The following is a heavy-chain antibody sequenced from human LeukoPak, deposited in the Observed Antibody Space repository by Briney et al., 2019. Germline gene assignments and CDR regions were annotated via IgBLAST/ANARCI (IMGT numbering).Heavy chain of an antibody. D-gene: IGHD4-11*01. CDR1: GFTFSSYS. Sequence: GGSLRLSCAASGFTFSSYSMNWVRQAPGKGLEWVSSISSSSSYIYYADSVKGRFTISRDNAKNSLYLQMNSLRAEDTAVYYCMRERREDNSYFDAFDIWGHGTTVTASS. V-gene: IGHV3-21*01. CDR2: ISSSSSYI. CDR3: MRERREDNSYFDAFDI. J-gene: IGHJ3*02.